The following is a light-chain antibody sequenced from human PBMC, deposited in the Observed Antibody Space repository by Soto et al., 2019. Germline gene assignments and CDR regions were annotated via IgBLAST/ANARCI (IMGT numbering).Light chain of an antibody. Sequence: DIQMTQSPSSLSASVGDRVTITCRASQSISSYLNWYQQKPGKAPKLLIYAASSLQSGVQSRFSGSGSGTDFTLTISSLQPEDFATYYFQQSYSTPYTFGQGTKLEIK. CDR2: AAS. CDR1: QSISSY. J-gene: IGKJ2*01. CDR3: QQSYSTPYT. V-gene: IGKV1-39*01.